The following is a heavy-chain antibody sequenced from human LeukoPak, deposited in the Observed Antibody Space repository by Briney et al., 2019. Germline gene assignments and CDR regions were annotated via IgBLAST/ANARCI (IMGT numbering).Heavy chain of an antibody. CDR2: INPNSGGT. Sequence: GASVKVSCKASGYTFTCYYMHWVRQAPGQGLEWMGWINPNSGGTNYAQKFQGRVTMTRDTSISTAYMELSRLRSDDTAVYYCARVRRDGYNSAFDIWGQGTMVTVSS. CDR3: ARVRRDGYNSAFDI. D-gene: IGHD5-24*01. J-gene: IGHJ3*02. V-gene: IGHV1-2*02. CDR1: GYTFTCYY.